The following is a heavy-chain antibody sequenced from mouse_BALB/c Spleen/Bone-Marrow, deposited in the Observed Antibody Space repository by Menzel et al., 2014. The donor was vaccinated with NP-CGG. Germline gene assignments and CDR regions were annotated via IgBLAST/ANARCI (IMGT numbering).Heavy chain of an antibody. V-gene: IGHV14-3*02. CDR3: SRCYYYARDY. J-gene: IGHJ4*01. CDR1: GFNIKDTY. Sequence: VQLQQPGAELVKPGASVKLSCTASGFNIKDTYMHWVKQRPEQGLEWIGRIDPANGNTKYDPKFQGKATITADTSSNTAYLQLSSRTSQDTAVYYCSRCYYYARDYWGQGTPVTVSS. CDR2: IDPANGNT. D-gene: IGHD2-12*01.